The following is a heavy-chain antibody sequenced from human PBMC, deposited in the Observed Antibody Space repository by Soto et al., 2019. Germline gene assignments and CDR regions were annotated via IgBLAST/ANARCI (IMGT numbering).Heavy chain of an antibody. CDR3: ARPLYYYASSGYSSRGAFDI. J-gene: IGHJ3*02. Sequence: GESLKISCKGSGYSFTSYWISWVRQMPGKGLEWMGRIDPSDSYTNYSPSFQGHVTISADKSISTAYLQWSSLKASDTAMYYCARPLYYYASSGYSSRGAFDIWGQGTMVTVSS. CDR2: IDPSDSYT. D-gene: IGHD3-22*01. CDR1: GYSFTSYW. V-gene: IGHV5-10-1*01.